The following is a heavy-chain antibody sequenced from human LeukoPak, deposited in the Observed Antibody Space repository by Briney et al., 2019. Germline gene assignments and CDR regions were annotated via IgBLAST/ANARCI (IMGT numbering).Heavy chain of an antibody. J-gene: IGHJ6*03. CDR3: ARGRVVPADKLQNYYYYYYMDV. D-gene: IGHD2-2*01. Sequence: ASVKVSCKVSGYTLTELSMHWVRQAPGKGLEWMGGFDPEDGETIYAQKFQGRVTMTEDTSTDTAYMELSSLRSEDTAVYYCARGRVVPADKLQNYYYYYYMDVWGKGTTVTISS. V-gene: IGHV1-24*01. CDR2: FDPEDGET. CDR1: GYTLTELS.